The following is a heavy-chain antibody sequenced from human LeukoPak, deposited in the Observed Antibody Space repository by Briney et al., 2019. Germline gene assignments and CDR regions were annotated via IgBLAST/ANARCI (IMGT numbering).Heavy chain of an antibody. D-gene: IGHD3-22*01. J-gene: IGHJ4*02. CDR3: ARLINYYDSSGYYPTYYFDY. CDR1: GYTFTGYY. V-gene: IGHV1-2*02. Sequence: ASVKVSCKASGYTFTGYYMHWVRQAPGQGLEWMGWINPNSGGTNYAQKFQGRVTMTRDTSISTAYMELSRLRSDDTAVYYCARLINYYDSSGYYPTYYFDYWGQGTLVTVSS. CDR2: INPNSGGT.